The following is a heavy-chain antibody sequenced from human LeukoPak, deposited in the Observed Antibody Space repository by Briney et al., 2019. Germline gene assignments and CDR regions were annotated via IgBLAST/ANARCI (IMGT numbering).Heavy chain of an antibody. CDR2: INPNSGGT. J-gene: IGHJ3*02. CDR1: GYTFTGYY. CDR3: ARLSDIVVVVAATAFDI. V-gene: IGHV1-2*02. Sequence: ASVKVSCKASGYTFTGYYMHWVRQAPGQGLEWTGWINPNSGGTNYAQKFQGRVTMTRDTSISTAYMELSRLRSDDTAVYYCARLSDIVVVVAATAFDIWGQGTMVTVSS. D-gene: IGHD2-15*01.